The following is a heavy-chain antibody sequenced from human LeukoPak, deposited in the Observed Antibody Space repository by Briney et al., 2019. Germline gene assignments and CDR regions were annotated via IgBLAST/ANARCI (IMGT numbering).Heavy chain of an antibody. CDR3: ANARYYNSDWYGLDY. V-gene: IGHV3-23*01. CDR1: GFTLSSYA. CDR2: ISSGGDYT. J-gene: IGHJ4*02. Sequence: PGGSLRLSCAASGFTLSSYAMSWVRQAPGKGPEWVTGISSGGDYTYYGDSVKGRFTISRDNSKNTLYLQMNSLRVEDTAVYYCANARYYNSDWYGLDYWGQGTQVTVSS. D-gene: IGHD6-19*01.